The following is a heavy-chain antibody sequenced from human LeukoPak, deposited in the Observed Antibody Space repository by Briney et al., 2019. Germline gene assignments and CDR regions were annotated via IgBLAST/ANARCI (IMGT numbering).Heavy chain of an antibody. CDR3: AKHSLAAGWDY. Sequence: GGSLRLSCAASGFTFSSYAMSWVRQAPGKGLEWVSVINNRGTSTYYADSVKGRFTISRDNSKNTLYLQMNSLRAEDTAIYYCAKHSLAAGWDYWGQGALVTVSS. J-gene: IGHJ4*02. D-gene: IGHD6-13*01. CDR1: GFTFSSYA. CDR2: INNRGTST. V-gene: IGHV3-23*01.